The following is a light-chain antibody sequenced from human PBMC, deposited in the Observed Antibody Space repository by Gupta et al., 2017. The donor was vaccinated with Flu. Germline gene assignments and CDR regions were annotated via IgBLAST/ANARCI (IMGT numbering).Light chain of an antibody. Sequence: QSVLTQPPSASGTPGQRVTMSCSGSSSDIGSNTVDWYQQLPGTAPNLLIVSDNQRPSGVTDRGSCYTTGNNESRPTRGVQSEDEADDYCAKSDATVNGLVFGGGTRMTVL. V-gene: IGLV1-44*01. CDR2: SDN. CDR3: AKSDATVNGLV. CDR1: SSDIGSNT. J-gene: IGLJ3*02.